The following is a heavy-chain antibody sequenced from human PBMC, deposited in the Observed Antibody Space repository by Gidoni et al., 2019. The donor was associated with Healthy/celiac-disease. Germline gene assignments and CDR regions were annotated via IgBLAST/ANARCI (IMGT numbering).Heavy chain of an antibody. V-gene: IGHV3-30-3*01. Sequence: QVQLVESGGGVVQPGRSLRLSCAASGFTFSSSAMHWVRQAPGKGLEWVAVISYDGSNKYYADSVKGRFTISRDNSKNTLYLQMNSLRAEDTAVYYCARDGIVATEPSYYYYYMDVWGKGTTVTVSS. CDR3: ARDGIVATEPSYYYYYMDV. CDR2: ISYDGSNK. J-gene: IGHJ6*03. D-gene: IGHD5-12*01. CDR1: GFTFSSSA.